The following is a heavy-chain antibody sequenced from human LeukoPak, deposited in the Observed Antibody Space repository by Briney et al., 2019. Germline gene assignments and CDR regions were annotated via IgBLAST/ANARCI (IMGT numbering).Heavy chain of an antibody. CDR2: ISWNSGSI. CDR3: AKGYGDYSFDY. J-gene: IGHJ4*02. Sequence: GGSLRLSCAASGFTFDDYAMHWVRQAPGKGLEGVSGISWNSGSIGYADSVKGRFTISRDNAKTSLYLQMNSLRVEDPALYYCAKGYGDYSFDYWGQGTLVTVSS. D-gene: IGHD4-17*01. V-gene: IGHV3-9*01. CDR1: GFTFDDYA.